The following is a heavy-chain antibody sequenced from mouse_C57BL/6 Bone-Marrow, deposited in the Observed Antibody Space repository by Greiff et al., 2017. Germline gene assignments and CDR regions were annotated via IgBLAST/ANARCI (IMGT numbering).Heavy chain of an antibody. CDR1: GYTFTSYW. V-gene: IGHV1-72*01. Sequence: QQSCKASGYTFTSYWMHWVKQRPGRGLEWIGWIDPNSGGTKYNEKFKSKATLTVDKPSSTAYMLLSSLSSDDSAGYYCAHGNYFYWYFAVWGAGTTVTVSS. J-gene: IGHJ1*01. CDR2: IDPNSGGT. D-gene: IGHD2-1*01. CDR3: AHGNYFYWYFAV.